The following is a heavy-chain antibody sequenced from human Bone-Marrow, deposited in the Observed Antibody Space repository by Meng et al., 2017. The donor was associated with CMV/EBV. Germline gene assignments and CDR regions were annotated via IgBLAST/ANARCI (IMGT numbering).Heavy chain of an antibody. Sequence: GSLRLSCTVSGGSISSSSYYWGWIRQPPGKGLEWIGYIYYSGSTNYNPSLKSRVTISVDTSKNQFSLKLSSVTAADTAVYYCARDLTNNCSGGSCYRWFDPWGQGTLVTVSS. CDR1: GGSISSSSYY. CDR2: IYYSGST. D-gene: IGHD2-15*01. CDR3: ARDLTNNCSGGSCYRWFDP. J-gene: IGHJ5*02. V-gene: IGHV4-61*01.